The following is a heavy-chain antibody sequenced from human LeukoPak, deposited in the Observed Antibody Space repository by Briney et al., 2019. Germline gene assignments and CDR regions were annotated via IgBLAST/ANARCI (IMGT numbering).Heavy chain of an antibody. V-gene: IGHV1-2*02. CDR1: GYTFTGYY. J-gene: IGHJ5*02. CDR3: ARDVRPMVRGVINYWFDP. D-gene: IGHD3-10*01. Sequence: ASVKVSCKASGYTFTGYYMHWVRQAPGQGLEWMGWVNPNSGGTNYAQKFQGRVTMTRDTSISTAYMELSRLRSDDTAVYYCARDVRPMVRGVINYWFDPWGQGTLVTVFS. CDR2: VNPNSGGT.